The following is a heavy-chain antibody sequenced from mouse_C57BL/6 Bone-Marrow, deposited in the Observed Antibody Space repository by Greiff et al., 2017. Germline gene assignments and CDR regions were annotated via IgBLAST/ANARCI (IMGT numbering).Heavy chain of an antibody. CDR3: ARNSNWVAY. CDR2: ISYDGSN. J-gene: IGHJ3*01. CDR1: GYSITSGYY. Sequence: EVQRVESGPGLVKPSQSLSLTCSVTGYSITSGYYWNWIRQFPGNKLEWMGYISYDGSNNYNPSLKNRISITRDTSKNQFFLKLNSVTTEDTATYYCARNSNWVAYWGQGTLVTVSA. V-gene: IGHV3-6*01. D-gene: IGHD2-5*01.